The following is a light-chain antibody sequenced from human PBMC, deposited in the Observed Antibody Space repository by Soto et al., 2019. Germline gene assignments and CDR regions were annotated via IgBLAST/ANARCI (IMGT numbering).Light chain of an antibody. J-gene: IGKJ2*01. CDR3: MQALETPET. CDR1: QSLLHGHGYTY. V-gene: IGKV2-28*01. CDR2: LAS. Sequence: EIVMAQSPLSLPVTPGEAASISCRSSQSLLHGHGYTYLDWYLQRPGQSPQLLIYLASNRASGVPDRFSVSGSGTEFTLNISRVEADDVGVYFCMQALETPETFGQGTKLEIK.